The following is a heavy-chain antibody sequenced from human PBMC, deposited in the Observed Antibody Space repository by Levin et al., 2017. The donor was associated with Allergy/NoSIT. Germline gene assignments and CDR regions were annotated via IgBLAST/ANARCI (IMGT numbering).Heavy chain of an antibody. J-gene: IGHJ4*02. V-gene: IGHV3-48*04. CDR3: VRELFGYYGFDY. D-gene: IGHD3-3*01. Sequence: GGSLRLSCAASGFTFSTYSMNWVRQAPGKGLEWVSYISGSSYTIYYADSVKGRFTISRDNDKNSLYLQMNSLRAEDTAMYYCVRELFGYYGFDYWGQGTLVTVSS. CDR2: ISGSSYTI. CDR1: GFTFSTYS.